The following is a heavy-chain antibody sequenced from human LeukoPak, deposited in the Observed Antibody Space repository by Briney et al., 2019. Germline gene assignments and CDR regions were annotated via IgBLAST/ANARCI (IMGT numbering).Heavy chain of an antibody. CDR3: AKDQKWGAADYYFDS. V-gene: IGHV3-43*02. D-gene: IGHD6-13*01. CDR2: ISGDGGST. J-gene: IGHJ4*02. CDR1: GFTFDDYA. Sequence: GGSLRLSCAASGFTFDDYAMHWVRQAPGKGLEWVSLISGDGGSTYYADSVKGRFTISRDNSKNSLYLQMNSLRAEDTAVYYCAKDQKWGAADYYFDSWGQGTLVTVSS.